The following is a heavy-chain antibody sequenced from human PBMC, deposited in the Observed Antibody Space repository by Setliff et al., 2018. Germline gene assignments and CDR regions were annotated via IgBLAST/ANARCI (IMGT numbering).Heavy chain of an antibody. CDR3: ARDWPWMATIFDAFDI. CDR1: GFTFSSYW. CDR2: IKQDGSEK. Sequence: GGSLRLSCAASGFTFSSYWMSWVRQAPGKGLEWVANIKQDGSEKYYVDSVKGRFTISRDNAKNSLYLQMNSLRAEDRAVYYCARDWPWMATIFDAFDIWGQGTMVTVSS. D-gene: IGHD5-12*01. V-gene: IGHV3-7*01. J-gene: IGHJ3*02.